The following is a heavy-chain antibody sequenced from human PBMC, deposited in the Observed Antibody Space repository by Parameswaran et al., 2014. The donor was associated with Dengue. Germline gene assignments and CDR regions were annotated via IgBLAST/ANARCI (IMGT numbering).Heavy chain of an antibody. J-gene: IGHJ6*03. CDR2: ISSSGSMI. Sequence: KWIRQPPGKGLEWVSYISSSGSMIYYADSVKGRFTISRDNAQNSLYLQMNDLRAEDTAVYYCASPTTASDHYYYMDVWGKGTTVTVSS. V-gene: IGHV3-48*03. D-gene: IGHD1-14*01. CDR3: ASPTTASDHYYYMDV.